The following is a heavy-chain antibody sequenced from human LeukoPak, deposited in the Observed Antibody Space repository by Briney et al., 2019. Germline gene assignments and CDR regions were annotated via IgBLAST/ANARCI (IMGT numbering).Heavy chain of an antibody. CDR1: GGFVSSSSYY. V-gene: IGHV4-39*01. Sequence: SETLSLTCTVSGGFVSSSSYYWGWIRQPPGKGLEWIGSIYYSGNTYYNPSLKSRVTISVDTSKNQFSLKLNSVTAADTAVYYCARHVKPVTPYFFDYWGQGTLVTVSS. D-gene: IGHD4-11*01. CDR3: ARHVKPVTPYFFDY. CDR2: IYYSGNT. J-gene: IGHJ4*02.